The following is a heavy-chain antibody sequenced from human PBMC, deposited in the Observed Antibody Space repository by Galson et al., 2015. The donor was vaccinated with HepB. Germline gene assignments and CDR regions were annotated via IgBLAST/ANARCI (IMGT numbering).Heavy chain of an antibody. V-gene: IGHV1-2*02. CDR3: ARRGNSGSSFDY. Sequence: SVKVSCKASGYTFTGYYMHWVRQAPGQGLEWMGWISPNSGGTNYAQKFQGRVTMTRDTSITTAYMELSSLRSDDTAVYYCARRGNSGSSFDYWGQGTLVTVSS. J-gene: IGHJ4*02. D-gene: IGHD1-26*01. CDR2: ISPNSGGT. CDR1: GYTFTGYY.